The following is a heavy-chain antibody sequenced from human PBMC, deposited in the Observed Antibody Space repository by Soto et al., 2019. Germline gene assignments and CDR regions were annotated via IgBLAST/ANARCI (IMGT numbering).Heavy chain of an antibody. J-gene: IGHJ4*02. V-gene: IGHV4-34*01. CDR1: GGSFSGYY. Sequence: QVQLQQWGAGLLKPSETLSLTCAVYGGSFSGYYWSWIRQPPGKGLEWIGEINHSGSTNYNPSLKSRVTISVDPSKNQFYLKLSSVTAADTAVYYCARGQRYFDWLLWAFDYWGQGTLVTVSS. D-gene: IGHD3-9*01. CDR3: ARGQRYFDWLLWAFDY. CDR2: INHSGST.